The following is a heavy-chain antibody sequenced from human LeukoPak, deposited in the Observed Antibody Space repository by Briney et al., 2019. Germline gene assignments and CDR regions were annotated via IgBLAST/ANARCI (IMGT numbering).Heavy chain of an antibody. CDR3: ATAAMVSTYSWFDP. CDR2: INTKTGKP. CDR1: GHSCTSYS. D-gene: IGHD5-18*01. Sequence: ASGKVSCKASGHSCTSYSMNWVRQAAGQGLEWMGWINTKTGKPTYAQDFTGRFVFSLDTSVSTAYLQISSLKAEDTAVYYCATAAMVSTYSWFDPWGQGTLVTVSS. J-gene: IGHJ5*02. V-gene: IGHV7-4-1*02.